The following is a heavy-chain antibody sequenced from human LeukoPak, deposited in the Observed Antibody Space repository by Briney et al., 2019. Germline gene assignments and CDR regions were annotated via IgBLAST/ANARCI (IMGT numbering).Heavy chain of an antibody. V-gene: IGHV1-69*01. CDR2: IIPIFGTA. CDR1: GGTFSSYA. CDR3: AREVRGWYGAYFDY. Sequence: SVKVSCKASGGTFSSYAISWVRQAPGQGLEWMGGIIPIFGTANYAQKFQGRVTITADESTSTAYMELSSLRSEDTAVYYCAREVRGWYGAYFDYWGQGTLVTVSS. D-gene: IGHD6-19*01. J-gene: IGHJ4*02.